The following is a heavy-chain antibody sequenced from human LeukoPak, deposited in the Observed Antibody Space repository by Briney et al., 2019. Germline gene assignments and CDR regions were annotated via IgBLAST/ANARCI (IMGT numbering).Heavy chain of an antibody. CDR1: RYTFTGYY. CDR3: ARGTLTAPRSAFDI. J-gene: IGHJ3*02. Sequence: GASVTVSCKASRYTFTGYYMHWVRQAPGQGLEWMGWINPDSGGTHYAQNFQGWVTMTRDTSISTAYMELSRLRSDDTAVYYCARGTLTAPRSAFDIWGQGTMVTVSS. V-gene: IGHV1-2*04. CDR2: INPDSGGT. D-gene: IGHD1-14*01.